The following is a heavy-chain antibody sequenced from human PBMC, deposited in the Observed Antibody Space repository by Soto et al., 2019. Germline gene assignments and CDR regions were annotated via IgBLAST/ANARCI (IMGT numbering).Heavy chain of an antibody. D-gene: IGHD3-22*01. Sequence: SSETLSLTCTVSGGSISSGGYYWSWIRQHPGKGLEWIGYIYYSGSTYYNPSLKSRVTISVDTSKNQFSLKLSSVTAADTAVYYCASLNTYYYDSSGYYYGHFDYWGQGTLVTVSS. CDR2: IYYSGST. J-gene: IGHJ4*02. CDR1: GGSISSGGYY. CDR3: ASLNTYYYDSSGYYYGHFDY. V-gene: IGHV4-31*03.